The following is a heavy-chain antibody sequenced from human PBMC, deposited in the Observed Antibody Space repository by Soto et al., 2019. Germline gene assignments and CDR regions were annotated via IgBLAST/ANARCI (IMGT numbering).Heavy chain of an antibody. CDR1: GGTFSSYA. J-gene: IGHJ6*02. D-gene: IGHD1-26*01. CDR3: ARDSPGSGRSHYGMDF. V-gene: IGHV1-69*13. CDR2: IIPIFGTA. Sequence: WASVKVSCKASGGTFSSYAISWVLRAPGQGLEWMGGIIPIFGTANYAQKFQGRVTITADESTGTAYMELSSLRSEDTAVYYCARDSPGSGRSHYGMDFWGQGTTVTVSS.